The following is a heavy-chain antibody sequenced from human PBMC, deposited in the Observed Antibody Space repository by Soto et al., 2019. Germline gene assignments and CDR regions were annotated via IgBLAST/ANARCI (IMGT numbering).Heavy chain of an antibody. CDR3: AREIAARL. CDR1: GFTFSSYW. J-gene: IGHJ6*04. Sequence: GGSLRLSCAASGFTFSSYWMSWFRQAPGKGLEWVANIKQDGSEENYVDSVKGRFTISRDNAKNALYLQMNSLRVEDTAVYYCAREIAARLWGKGTKVTVSS. CDR2: IKQDGSEE. V-gene: IGHV3-7*01. D-gene: IGHD6-6*01.